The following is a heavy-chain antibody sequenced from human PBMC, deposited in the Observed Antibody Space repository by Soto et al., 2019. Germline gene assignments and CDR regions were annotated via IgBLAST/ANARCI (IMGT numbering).Heavy chain of an antibody. Sequence: QVQLQESGPRLVKPSGTLSLTCVVSGGSLSVNNWWSWVRQSPGRGLEWIGEIFHNGRTSYNPSLRGQVTMSVDKSNNQFSLRLTSVTAADTAVYYCAKGNEALDVWGQGTTVSVS. D-gene: IGHD1-1*01. V-gene: IGHV4-4*02. CDR2: IFHNGRT. CDR1: GGSLSVNNW. J-gene: IGHJ6*02. CDR3: AKGNEALDV.